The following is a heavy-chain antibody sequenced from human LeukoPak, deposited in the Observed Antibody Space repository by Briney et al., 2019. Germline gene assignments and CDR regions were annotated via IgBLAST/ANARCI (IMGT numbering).Heavy chain of an antibody. CDR2: IYYSGST. CDR3: ARNYYDSSGYYSGIDY. CDR1: GGSISSGGYY. J-gene: IGHJ4*02. V-gene: IGHV4-31*03. Sequence: PSETPSLTCTVTGGSISSGGYYWSWIRQHPGKGLEWIGYIYYSGSTYYNPSLKSRVTISVDTSKNQFSLKLSSVTAADTAVYYCARNYYDSSGYYSGIDYWGQGTLVTVSS. D-gene: IGHD3-22*01.